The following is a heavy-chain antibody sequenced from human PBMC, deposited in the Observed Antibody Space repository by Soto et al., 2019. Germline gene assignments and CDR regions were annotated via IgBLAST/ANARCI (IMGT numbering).Heavy chain of an antibody. Sequence: EVQLLESGGGLVQPGGSLRLSCAVSGFSFSTYGVPWVRQAPGKGLEWVSGVSGGSGTTHYADSVKGRFTITGDTSKNTVYLQMNSLRVEDTAVYYCAKWNGDGDHWGQGTLVTVSS. D-gene: IGHD1-1*01. CDR1: GFSFSTYG. J-gene: IGHJ4*02. V-gene: IGHV3-23*01. CDR3: AKWNGDGDH. CDR2: VSGGSGTT.